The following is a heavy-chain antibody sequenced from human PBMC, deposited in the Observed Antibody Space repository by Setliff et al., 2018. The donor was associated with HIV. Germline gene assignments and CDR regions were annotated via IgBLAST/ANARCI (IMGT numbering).Heavy chain of an antibody. D-gene: IGHD1-26*01. Sequence: PSETLSLTCAVYGGSFSGYYWSWIRQPPGKGLEWIGEINHSGSTNYNMSLWSRVTISLDASRNQFSLELISVTAADTDVYYCAGGPGTTSIDYWAQGTLVTVSS. CDR3: AGGPGTTSIDY. V-gene: IGHV4-34*01. CDR2: INHSGST. CDR1: GGSFSGYY. J-gene: IGHJ4*02.